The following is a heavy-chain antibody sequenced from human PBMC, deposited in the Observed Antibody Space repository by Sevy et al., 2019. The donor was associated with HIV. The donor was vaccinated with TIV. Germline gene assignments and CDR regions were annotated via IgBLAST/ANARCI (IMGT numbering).Heavy chain of an antibody. CDR1: GFNFNIYS. Sequence: GGSLRLSCAASGFNFNIYSMNWVRQAPGKGLEWVSSISGSSSYIFYADSVKGRFTISRDNAKNSLYLQMNSLRADDTAVYYCARGRGDPRADCFDYWGQGTLVTVSS. CDR3: ARGRGDPRADCFDY. V-gene: IGHV3-21*01. CDR2: ISGSSSYI. D-gene: IGHD2-21*02. J-gene: IGHJ4*02.